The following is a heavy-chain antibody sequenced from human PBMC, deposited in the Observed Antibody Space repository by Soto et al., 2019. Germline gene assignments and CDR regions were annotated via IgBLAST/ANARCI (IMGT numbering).Heavy chain of an antibody. D-gene: IGHD3-10*01. CDR1: GGTFSSYT. V-gene: IGHV1-69*02. CDR2: IIPILGIA. Sequence: SVKVSCKASGGTFSSYTISWVRQAPGQGLEWMGRIIPILGIANYAQKFQGRVTITADKSTSTAYMELRSLRSDDTAVYYCARGVGSGTYYNQYNLFDPWGQGSLVTVSS. J-gene: IGHJ5*02. CDR3: ARGVGSGTYYNQYNLFDP.